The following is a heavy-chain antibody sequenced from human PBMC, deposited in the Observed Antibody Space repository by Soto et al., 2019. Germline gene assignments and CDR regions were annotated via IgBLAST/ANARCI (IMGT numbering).Heavy chain of an antibody. CDR1: GYTFTGYY. V-gene: IGHV1-2*04. J-gene: IGHJ4*02. CDR2: INPNSGGT. D-gene: IGHD1-7*01. CDR3: ARDGGLELREFDY. Sequence: GASVKVSCKASGYTFTGYYMHWVRQAPGQGLEWMGWINPNSGGTNYAQKFQGWVTMTRDTSISTAYMELSRLRSDDTAVYYCARDGGLELREFDYWGQGTLVTVSS.